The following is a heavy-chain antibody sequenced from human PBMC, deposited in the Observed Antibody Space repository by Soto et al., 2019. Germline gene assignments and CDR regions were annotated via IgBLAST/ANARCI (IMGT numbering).Heavy chain of an antibody. CDR1: GFTFSSYA. Sequence: QVQLVESGGCVVQPGRSLRLSCAASGFTFSSYAMHWVRQAPGKGLEWVAVISYDGSNKYYADSVKGRFTISRDNSKNTLYLQMNSMRAEDTAVYYFESCGERRAAAVNYYYYYGMDVWGQGTTVTVSS. D-gene: IGHD6-13*01. J-gene: IGHJ6*02. CDR3: ESCGERRAAAVNYYYYYGMDV. CDR2: ISYDGSNK. V-gene: IGHV3-30-3*01.